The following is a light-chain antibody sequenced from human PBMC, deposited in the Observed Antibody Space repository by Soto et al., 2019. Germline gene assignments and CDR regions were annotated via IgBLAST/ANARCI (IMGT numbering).Light chain of an antibody. CDR2: GNN. J-gene: IGLJ2*01. V-gene: IGLV1-40*01. Sequence: QSVLTQPPSVSGAPGQRVTISCTGGDSNIGAGYDVHWYQQLPGTAPNLLIYGNNNRPSGVPDRFSGSKSGTSASLAITGLQTEDEADYYCQSYDSSLSGVVFGGGTKVTVL. CDR1: DSNIGAGYD. CDR3: QSYDSSLSGVV.